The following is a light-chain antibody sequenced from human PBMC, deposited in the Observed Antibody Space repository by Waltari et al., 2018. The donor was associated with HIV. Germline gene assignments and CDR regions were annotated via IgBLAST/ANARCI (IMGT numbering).Light chain of an antibody. V-gene: IGLV2-23*02. CDR3: CPYAGSSTLV. CDR1: SSDVGSHNL. CDR2: EVT. J-gene: IGLJ2*01. Sequence: QSALTQPASVSGSPGQSITISCTGTSSDVGSHNLVSWYQQHPGKAPKLMIYEVTKRPSWVSNRFSGSMPGNTASLTISGLQAEDEADYLCCPYAGSSTLVFGGGTKLTVL.